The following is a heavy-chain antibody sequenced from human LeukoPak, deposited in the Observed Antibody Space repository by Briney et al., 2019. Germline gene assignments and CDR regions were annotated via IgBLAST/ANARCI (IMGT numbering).Heavy chain of an antibody. CDR2: IYYSGST. J-gene: IGHJ4*02. V-gene: IGHV4-39*01. D-gene: IGHD3-16*02. Sequence: SETLSLTCTVSGGSISSSSYYWGWIRQPPGKGLEWIGSIYYSGSTYHNPSLKSRVTISVDTSKNQFSLKLSSVTAADTAVYYCARHPNYRFIDYWGQGTLVTVSS. CDR3: ARHPNYRFIDY. CDR1: GGSISSSSYY.